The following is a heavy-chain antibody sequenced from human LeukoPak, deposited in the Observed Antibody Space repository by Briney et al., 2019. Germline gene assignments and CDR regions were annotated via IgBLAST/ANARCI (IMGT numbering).Heavy chain of an antibody. J-gene: IGHJ4*02. D-gene: IGHD6-19*01. Sequence: SETLSLTCTVSGGSISSHYWRWIRQPPGKGLEWIGYIYYSGSTNYNPSLKSRVTISVDTSKNQFSLKLSSVTAADTAVYYCARDASTTSGWYFGYWGQGTLVTVSS. CDR3: ARDASTTSGWYFGY. V-gene: IGHV4-59*11. CDR1: GGSISSHY. CDR2: IYYSGST.